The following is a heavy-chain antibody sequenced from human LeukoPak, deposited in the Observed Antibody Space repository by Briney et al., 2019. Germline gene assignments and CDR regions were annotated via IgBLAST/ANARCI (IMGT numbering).Heavy chain of an antibody. D-gene: IGHD2-15*01. J-gene: IGHJ5*02. CDR1: GYTFTKYY. V-gene: IGHV1-2*06. Sequence: ASVKVSCKASGYTFTKYYMFWVRQAPGQGLEWMGRINPSSGGTDYAQKFQGRVTMTRDTSISTAYMELSRLRSDDTAMYYCARGYCSGGSYYSVENWFDPWGQGTLVTVSS. CDR3: ARGYCSGGSYYSVENWFDP. CDR2: INPSSGGT.